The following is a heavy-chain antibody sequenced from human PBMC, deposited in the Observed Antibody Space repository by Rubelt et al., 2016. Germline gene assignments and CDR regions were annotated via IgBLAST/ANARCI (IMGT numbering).Heavy chain of an antibody. V-gene: IGHV3-23*04. CDR1: GFTFSSCS. Sequence: EVQLVESGGGLVQPGGSLRLSCAASGFTFSSCSMNWVRQAPGKGLEWVSAISGSGGRTYYADSVKGRFTISRDNSKKTLFLQMNSLRAEDTAVYYCLASLADFDYWGQGTLVTVSS. CDR3: LASLADFDY. CDR2: ISGSGGRT. J-gene: IGHJ4*02.